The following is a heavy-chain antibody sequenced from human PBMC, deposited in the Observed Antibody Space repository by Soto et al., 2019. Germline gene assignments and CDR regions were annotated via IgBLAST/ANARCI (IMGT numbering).Heavy chain of an antibody. Sequence: QVQLVQSGAEVKKPGASVKVSCKASGYTFTSYGISWVRQAPGQGLEWMGWISAYNGNTNYAQKLQGRVTMTTATSPSTAYMELRSLRSDDTAVYYCARDPPTIASAGREEYWGQGTLVTVSS. V-gene: IGHV1-18*01. CDR2: ISAYNGNT. CDR3: ARDPPTIASAGREEY. J-gene: IGHJ4*02. CDR1: GYTFTSYG. D-gene: IGHD6-13*01.